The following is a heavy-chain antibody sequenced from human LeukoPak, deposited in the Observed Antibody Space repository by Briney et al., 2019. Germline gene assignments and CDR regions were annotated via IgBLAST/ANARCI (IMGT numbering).Heavy chain of an antibody. CDR2: ISSSSSYI. V-gene: IGHV3-21*01. D-gene: IGHD1-1*01. Sequence: PGGSLRLSCAASGFTFSSYSMNWVRQAPGKGLEWVSSISSSSSYIYYADSVKGRFTISRDNAKNSLYLQMNSLRAEDTAVYYCARRNWNDGDDAFDIWGQGTVVTVSS. CDR3: ARRNWNDGDDAFDI. J-gene: IGHJ3*02. CDR1: GFTFSSYS.